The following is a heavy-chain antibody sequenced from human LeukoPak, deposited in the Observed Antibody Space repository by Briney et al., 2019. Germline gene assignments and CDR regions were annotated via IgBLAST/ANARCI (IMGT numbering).Heavy chain of an antibody. Sequence: GGSLRLPCVASGLTFTRYAMSWVRQAPGKGLEWVSGISGGSTFYADSVQGRFTISSDNSKNTLYLQMNSLRAEDTAVYYCAKLYFGWGISYYFHYGARETLVTVP. J-gene: IGHJ4*02. V-gene: IGHV3-23*01. D-gene: IGHD3-10*01. CDR1: GLTFTRYA. CDR2: ISGGST. CDR3: AKLYFGWGISYYFHY.